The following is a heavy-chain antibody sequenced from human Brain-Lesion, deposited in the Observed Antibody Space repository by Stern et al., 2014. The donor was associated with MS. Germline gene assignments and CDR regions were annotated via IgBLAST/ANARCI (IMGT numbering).Heavy chain of an antibody. D-gene: IGHD2-2*01. J-gene: IGHJ6*02. Sequence: QVQLQQSGPGLVKPSQTLSLSCTVSGGSISSGGYYWSWIRQPAGKGLEWIGRIFNSGSTSYNPSLKSRVTISIDTSKNHFSRRLNSMTAADTAVYYCARGRVVPGFQYYATDVWGQGTTVIVSS. CDR2: IFNSGST. CDR1: GGSISSGGYY. CDR3: ARGRVVPGFQYYATDV. V-gene: IGHV4-61*02.